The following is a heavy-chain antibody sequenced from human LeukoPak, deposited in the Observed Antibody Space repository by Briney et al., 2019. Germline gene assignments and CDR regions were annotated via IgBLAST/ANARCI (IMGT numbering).Heavy chain of an antibody. CDR2: IRYDGSNK. CDR3: AASVRDGYTYFDY. D-gene: IGHD5-24*01. V-gene: IGHV3-30*02. CDR1: GFTFSSYG. Sequence: GGSLRLSCAASGFTFSSYGMHWVRQAPGKGLEWVAFIRYDGSNKYYADSVKGRFTISRDNSKNTLYLQMNSLRAEDTAVYYCAASVRDGYTYFDYWGQGTLVTVSS. J-gene: IGHJ4*02.